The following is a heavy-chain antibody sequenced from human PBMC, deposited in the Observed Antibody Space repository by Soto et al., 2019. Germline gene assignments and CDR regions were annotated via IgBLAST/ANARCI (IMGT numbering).Heavy chain of an antibody. CDR1: GFTCSSYN. D-gene: IGHD3-10*01. CDR2: ITSASTI. CDR3: ARVRTGHYFDY. Sequence: GGSLRLSCAASGFTCSSYNMIWVRQAPGKGLEWVSYITSASTIYNADSVKGRFTISRDNAKNSLFLQMNSLRDEDTVVYYCARVRTGHYFDYWGQGTLVTVSS. V-gene: IGHV3-48*02. J-gene: IGHJ4*02.